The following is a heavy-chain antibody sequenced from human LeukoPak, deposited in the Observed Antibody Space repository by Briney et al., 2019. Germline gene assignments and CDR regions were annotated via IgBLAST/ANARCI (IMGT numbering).Heavy chain of an antibody. CDR2: IYGGGAM. CDR1: GLTVSSNS. CDR3: ARDRGTGGYIFDY. D-gene: IGHD2-8*02. J-gene: IGHJ4*02. Sequence: PGGSLRLSCAASGLTVSSNSMRWVRQAPGKGLEWVSVIYGGGAMFYADSVKGQFTISRDNSKNTVYLQMNSLRAEDTAVYYCARDRGTGGYIFDYWGRGTLVTVSS. V-gene: IGHV3-53*01.